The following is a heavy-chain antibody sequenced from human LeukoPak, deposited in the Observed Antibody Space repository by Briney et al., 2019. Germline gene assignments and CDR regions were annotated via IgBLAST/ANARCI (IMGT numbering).Heavy chain of an antibody. Sequence: GGSLRLSCAASGFTFSSYSMNWVRQAPGKGLEWVAVISYDGSNKYYADSVKGRFTISRDNSKNTLYLQMNSLRAEDTAVYYCAKGLWYYYDSSGYVDYWGQGTLVTVSS. J-gene: IGHJ4*02. CDR2: ISYDGSNK. CDR1: GFTFSSYS. V-gene: IGHV3-30*18. D-gene: IGHD3-22*01. CDR3: AKGLWYYYDSSGYVDY.